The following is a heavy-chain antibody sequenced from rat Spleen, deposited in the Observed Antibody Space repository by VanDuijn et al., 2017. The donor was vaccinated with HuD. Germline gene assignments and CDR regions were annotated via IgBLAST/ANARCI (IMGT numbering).Heavy chain of an antibody. Sequence: EVRLVESDGGLVQPGRSLKLSCAASGFTFSDYYMAWVRQAPTKGLEWVASISYEGSSTYYGDSVKGRFTISRDNAKSTLYLQINSLRSEDTATYYCARPHSSLYVMDAWGQGASVTVSS. J-gene: IGHJ4*01. D-gene: IGHD1-2*01. CDR2: ISYEGSST. V-gene: IGHV5-22*01. CDR3: ARPHSSLYVMDA. CDR1: GFTFSDYY.